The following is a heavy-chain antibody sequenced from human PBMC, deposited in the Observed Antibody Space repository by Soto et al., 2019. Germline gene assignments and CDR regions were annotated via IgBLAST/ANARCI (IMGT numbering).Heavy chain of an antibody. J-gene: IGHJ4*02. V-gene: IGHV3-66*01. CDR1: GFTVSTKY. Sequence: EVQLVESGGGLVQPGGSLRLSCAASGFTVSTKYMSWVRQAPGKGLEWVSVIYSGGSTFYADSVRGRFTNSRDNSKNTVNLQMNSLRAEDTAVYYCAREPWAADYWGQGTLVTVSS. D-gene: IGHD3-16*01. CDR3: AREPWAADY. CDR2: IYSGGST.